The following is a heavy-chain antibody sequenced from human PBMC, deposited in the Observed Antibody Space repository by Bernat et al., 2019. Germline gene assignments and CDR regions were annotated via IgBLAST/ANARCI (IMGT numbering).Heavy chain of an antibody. V-gene: IGHV3-21*05. CDR1: GFTFSSYS. D-gene: IGHD3-3*01. J-gene: IGHJ2*01. Sequence: EVQLVESGGGLVKPGGSLRLSCAASGFTFSSYSMNWVRQAPGKGLEWVSYISSSSSYIYYADSVKGRFTISRDNSKNTLYLQMNSLRAEDTAVYYCARDPSDYDFWSGYYTGWYFDLWGRGTLVTVSS. CDR3: ARDPSDYDFWSGYYTGWYFDL. CDR2: ISSSSSYI.